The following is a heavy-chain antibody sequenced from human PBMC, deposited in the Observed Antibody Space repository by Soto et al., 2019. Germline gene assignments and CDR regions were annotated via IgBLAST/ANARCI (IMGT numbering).Heavy chain of an antibody. V-gene: IGHV3-30*18. CDR3: AKGSGYSYGPLTYYYYGMDV. D-gene: IGHD5-18*01. J-gene: IGHJ6*02. Sequence: GGSLRLSCAAYGFTFSRYGMHGLRQAPGKGLEWVAVISYDGSNKYYADSVKGRFTISRDNSKNTLYLQMNSLRAEDTAVYYCAKGSGYSYGPLTYYYYGMDVWGQGTTVTVSS. CDR1: GFTFSRYG. CDR2: ISYDGSNK.